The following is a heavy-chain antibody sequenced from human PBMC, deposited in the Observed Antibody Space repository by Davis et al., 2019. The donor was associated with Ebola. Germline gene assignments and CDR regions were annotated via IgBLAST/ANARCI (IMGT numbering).Heavy chain of an antibody. CDR2: INPHNGNT. Sequence: ASVKVSCKASGYTFTNYGITWVRQAPGQGLEWMGWINPHNGNTNYAQKLQGRVTMTTDTSTSTAYMELRSLRSDDTAVYYCARVSRFLEWLSTNWFDPWGQGTLVTVSS. CDR1: GYTFTNYG. CDR3: ARVSRFLEWLSTNWFDP. D-gene: IGHD3-3*01. J-gene: IGHJ5*02. V-gene: IGHV1-18*04.